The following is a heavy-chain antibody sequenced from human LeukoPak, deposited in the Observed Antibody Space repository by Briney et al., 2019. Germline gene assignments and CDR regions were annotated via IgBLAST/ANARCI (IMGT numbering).Heavy chain of an antibody. CDR1: GGSINGYF. V-gene: IGHV4-4*07. D-gene: IGHD2-15*01. CDR3: ARSARVEPGTGYYFDS. CDR2: ILTNGNT. Sequence: SETLSLTCTVSGGSINGYFWSWMRQPAGKGLEWTGRILTNGNTDYNPSLNSRVTMSMDTSRNQFSLKLRSVSAADTAVYYCARSARVEPGTGYYFDSWGRGTLFTVSS. J-gene: IGHJ4*02.